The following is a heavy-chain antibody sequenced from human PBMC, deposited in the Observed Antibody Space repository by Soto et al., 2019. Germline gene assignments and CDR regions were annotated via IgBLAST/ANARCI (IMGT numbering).Heavy chain of an antibody. CDR3: ARNPGIAVAGEFGY. J-gene: IGHJ4*02. CDR2: ISAYNGNT. Sequence: ASVKVSCKASGYTFTSYGISWVRQAPGQGLEWMGWISAYNGNTNYAQKLQGRVTMTTDTSTSTAYMELRSLRSDDTAVYYRARNPGIAVAGEFGYWGQRTLVTGSS. D-gene: IGHD6-19*01. V-gene: IGHV1-18*01. CDR1: GYTFTSYG.